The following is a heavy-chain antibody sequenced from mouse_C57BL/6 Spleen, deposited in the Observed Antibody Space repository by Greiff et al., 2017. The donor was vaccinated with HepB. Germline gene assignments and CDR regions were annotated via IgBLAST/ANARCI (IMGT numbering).Heavy chain of an antibody. CDR3: AREGDPYPY. CDR2: IDPSDSYT. J-gene: IGHJ2*01. D-gene: IGHD6-5*01. Sequence: QVQLQQSGAELVKPGASVKLSCKASGYTFTSYWMQWVKQRPGQGLEWIGEIDPSDSYTNYNQKFKGKATLTVDTSSSTAYMQLSSLTSEDSAVYYCAREGDPYPYWGQGTTLTVSS. V-gene: IGHV1-50*01. CDR1: GYTFTSYW.